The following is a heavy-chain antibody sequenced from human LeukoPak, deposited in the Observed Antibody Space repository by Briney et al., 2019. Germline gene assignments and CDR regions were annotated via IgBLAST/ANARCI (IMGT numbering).Heavy chain of an antibody. D-gene: IGHD3-3*02. J-gene: IGHJ4*02. Sequence: GGSLRLSCAASGFIFSRHWMHWVRQAPGEGLVCVARVKNDGTYRDYAGSVKGRFTISRGNAKNTLYLQVNSLRVEDTARYYCVGDDDIYGFDYWGQGTVVTVSS. CDR2: VKNDGTYR. CDR1: GFIFSRHW. CDR3: VGDDDIYGFDY. V-gene: IGHV3-74*01.